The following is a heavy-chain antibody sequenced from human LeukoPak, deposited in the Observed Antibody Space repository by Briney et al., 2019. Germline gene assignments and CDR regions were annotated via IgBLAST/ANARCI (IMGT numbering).Heavy chain of an antibody. V-gene: IGHV4-39*01. CDR1: GGSISSSSYY. D-gene: IGHD1-26*01. CDR3: ARQSWVPRDGGNWFDP. Sequence: KPSETLSLTCTVSGGSISSSSYYWGWIRQPPGKGLEWIGSIYYSGSTYYNPSLKSRVTISVDTSKNQCSLKLSSVTAADTAVYYCARQSWVPRDGGNWFDPWGQGTLVTVSS. J-gene: IGHJ5*02. CDR2: IYYSGST.